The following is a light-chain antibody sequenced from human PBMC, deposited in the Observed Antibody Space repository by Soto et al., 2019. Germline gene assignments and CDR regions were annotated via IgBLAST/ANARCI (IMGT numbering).Light chain of an antibody. CDR2: GAS. CDR3: QQYTGPPTT. V-gene: IGKV3-20*01. J-gene: IGKJ5*01. Sequence: EIVLTQSPATLSLSPGERATLSCRASQTVSSNYLAWCQQRPGQAPRLRIYGASTRAAGIPDRFSGSGSGTDFTLTITRLEPEDSAVYFCQQYTGPPTTFGQGTRLEI. CDR1: QTVSSNY.